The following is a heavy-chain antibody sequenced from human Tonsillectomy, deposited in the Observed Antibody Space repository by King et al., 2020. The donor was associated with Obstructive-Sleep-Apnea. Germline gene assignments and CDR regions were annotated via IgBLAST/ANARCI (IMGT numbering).Heavy chain of an antibody. Sequence: VQLVESGGGVVQPGTSLRLSCAASGFTFSNHGMHWVRQAPGKGLEWVALIWAAGSDKFYPDAVKGRFTISRDNSKDTVYLQMSSLRAEDTAVYYCARDRGTCSGGGCYSTYFDYWGLGTLVTVSS. CDR3: ARDRGTCSGGGCYSTYFDY. V-gene: IGHV3-33*01. J-gene: IGHJ4*02. D-gene: IGHD2-15*01. CDR2: IWAAGSDK. CDR1: GFTFSNHG.